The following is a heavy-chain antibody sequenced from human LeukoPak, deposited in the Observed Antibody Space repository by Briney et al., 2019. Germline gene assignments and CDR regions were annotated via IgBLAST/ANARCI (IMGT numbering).Heavy chain of an antibody. J-gene: IGHJ4*02. D-gene: IGHD5-24*01. CDR3: ARRGDGFDY. V-gene: IGHV4-39*01. CDR2: IYYSGST. CDR1: GFTVSNNY. Sequence: PGGSLRLSCAASGFTVSNNYMSWVRQAPGKGLEWIGSIYYSGSTYYNPSLKSRVTISVDTSKNQFSLKLSSVTAADTAVYYCARRGDGFDYWGQGTLVTVSS.